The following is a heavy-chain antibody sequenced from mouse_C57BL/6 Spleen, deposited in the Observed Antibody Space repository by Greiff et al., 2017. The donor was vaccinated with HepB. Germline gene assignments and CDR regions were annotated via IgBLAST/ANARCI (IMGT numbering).Heavy chain of an antibody. D-gene: IGHD2-10*02. CDR2: ISGGGGNT. V-gene: IGHV5-9*01. J-gene: IGHJ2*01. CDR1: GFTFSSYT. Sequence: EVQLVESGGGLVKPGGSLTLSCAASGFTFSSYTMSWVRQTPEKRLEWVATISGGGGNTYYPDSVKGRFTISRDNAKNTLYLQMSSLRSEDTALYYCARHGYGPYYFDYWGQGTTLTVSS. CDR3: ARHGYGPYYFDY.